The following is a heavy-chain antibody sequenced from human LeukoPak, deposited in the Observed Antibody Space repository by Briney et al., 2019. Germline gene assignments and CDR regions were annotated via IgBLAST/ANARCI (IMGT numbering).Heavy chain of an antibody. CDR2: IIPIFGTA. Sequence: SVKVSCKASGGTFSSYAISWVRQAPGQGLEWMGGIIPIFGTANYAQKFQGRVTITADESTSTAYMELSSLRSEDTAVYYCATGYCSGGSCYYFDYWGQGTLVSVSS. J-gene: IGHJ4*02. D-gene: IGHD2-15*01. CDR1: GGTFSSYA. CDR3: ATGYCSGGSCYYFDY. V-gene: IGHV1-69*13.